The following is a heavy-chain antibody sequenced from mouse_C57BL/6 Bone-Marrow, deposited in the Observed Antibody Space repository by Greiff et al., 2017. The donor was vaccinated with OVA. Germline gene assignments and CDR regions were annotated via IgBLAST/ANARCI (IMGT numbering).Heavy chain of an antibody. CDR1: GYTFTDYY. CDR2: INPNNGGT. Sequence: EVQLQQSGPELVKPGASVKISCKASGYTFTDYYMNWVKQSHGKSLEWIGDINPNNGGTSYNQKFKGKATLTVDKSSSTAYMELRSLTSEDSAVYYCAGYWYFDVWGTGTTVTVSS. CDR3: AGYWYFDV. J-gene: IGHJ1*03. V-gene: IGHV1-26*01.